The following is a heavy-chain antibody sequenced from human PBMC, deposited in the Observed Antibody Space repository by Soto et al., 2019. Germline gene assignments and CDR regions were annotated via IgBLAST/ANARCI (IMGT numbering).Heavy chain of an antibody. Sequence: PSETLSLTCTVSGGSISSYYWSWIRQPPGKGLEWIGYIYYSGSTNYNPSLKSRVTISVDTSKNQFSLKLSPVTAADTAVYYCARETEGVPDYWGQGTLVTVSS. CDR3: ARETEGVPDY. D-gene: IGHD3-10*01. J-gene: IGHJ4*02. CDR2: IYYSGST. CDR1: GGSISSYY. V-gene: IGHV4-59*01.